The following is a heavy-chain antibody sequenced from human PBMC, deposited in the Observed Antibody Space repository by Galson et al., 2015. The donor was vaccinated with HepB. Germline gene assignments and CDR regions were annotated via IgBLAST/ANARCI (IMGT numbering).Heavy chain of an antibody. V-gene: IGHV1-18*01. CDR3: AGIWFGESVRPDY. Sequence: SVKVSCKASGYTFTSHGITWVRQAPGQGLEWMGWISAYNGDTKYAHKFRDRFTMTTDTSTSTAYMELSSLRSEDTAVYYCAGIWFGESVRPDYWGQGTLVTVSS. D-gene: IGHD3-10*01. J-gene: IGHJ4*02. CDR2: ISAYNGDT. CDR1: GYTFTSHG.